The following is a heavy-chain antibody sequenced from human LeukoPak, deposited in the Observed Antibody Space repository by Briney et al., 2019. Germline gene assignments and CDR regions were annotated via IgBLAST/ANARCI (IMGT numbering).Heavy chain of an antibody. Sequence: GGSLRLSCAASGFTFSGSAMHWVRQASGKGLEWVGRIRSKANSYATAYAASVKGRFTISRDDSKNTAYLQMNSLKTEDTAVYYCAELGITMIGGVWGKGTTVTISS. D-gene: IGHD3-10*02. V-gene: IGHV3-73*01. CDR1: GFTFSGSA. CDR3: AELGITMIGGV. J-gene: IGHJ6*04. CDR2: IRSKANSYAT.